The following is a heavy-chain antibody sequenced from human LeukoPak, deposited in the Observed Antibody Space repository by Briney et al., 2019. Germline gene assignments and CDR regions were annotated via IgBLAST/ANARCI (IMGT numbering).Heavy chain of an antibody. Sequence: SETLSLTCAVSGGSISSSNWWSWVRQPPGKGLEWIGYIYYSGSTNYNPSLKSRVTISVDTSKNQFSLKVTSVTAADTAVYYCARALAYLGARDYWGQGTLVTVSS. D-gene: IGHD3-16*01. J-gene: IGHJ4*02. CDR3: ARALAYLGARDY. V-gene: IGHV4-4*02. CDR1: GGSISSSNW. CDR2: IYYSGST.